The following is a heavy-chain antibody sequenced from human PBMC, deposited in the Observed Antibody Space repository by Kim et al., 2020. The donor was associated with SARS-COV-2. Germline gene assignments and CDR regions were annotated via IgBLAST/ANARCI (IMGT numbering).Heavy chain of an antibody. J-gene: IGHJ4*02. V-gene: IGHV1-2*06. CDR1: GYTFTGYY. D-gene: IGHD3-10*01. Sequence: ASVKVSCKASGYTFTGYYLHWVRQAPAQGLEWMGRINPNSGGTNYPQKFQGRVTMTRDTSISTAYMELSRLRCDDTAMYYCARDHGSVAFDYWGQGTLVTVSS. CDR2: INPNSGGT. CDR3: ARDHGSVAFDY.